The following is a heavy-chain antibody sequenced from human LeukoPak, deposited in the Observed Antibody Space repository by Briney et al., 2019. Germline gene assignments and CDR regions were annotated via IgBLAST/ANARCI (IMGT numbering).Heavy chain of an antibody. CDR3: ARVAPNRRYCSGGTCLNSFDY. J-gene: IGHJ4*02. D-gene: IGHD2-15*01. CDR2: IIAYNGHT. Sequence: PSVKVSCKAFGYTFTNYGISWVRQAPGQGLEWMGWIIAYNGHTNYAQRLQGRVTMTTDTSTSTAYMELRSLRSDDTAVYYCARVAPNRRYCSGGTCLNSFDYWGQGTLVTVSS. CDR1: GYTFTNYG. V-gene: IGHV1-18*01.